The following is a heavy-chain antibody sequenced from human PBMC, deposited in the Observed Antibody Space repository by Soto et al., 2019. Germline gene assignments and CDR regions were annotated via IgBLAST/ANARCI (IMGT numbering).Heavy chain of an antibody. CDR3: ATDSPNVGIGCFDS. CDR1: GFKVGSSY. D-gene: IGHD1-26*01. CDR2: IVSGGST. V-gene: IGHV3-53*01. J-gene: IGHJ4*02. Sequence: EVQVVESGGDLIQPGGSLRLSCAASGFKVGSSYVTWVRQAPGKGLEWVSVIVSGGSTHYADSVTGRFTVSRDVSNNTVYLHMSSLRAEDTAVYFCATDSPNVGIGCFDSWGLGTLVTVSS.